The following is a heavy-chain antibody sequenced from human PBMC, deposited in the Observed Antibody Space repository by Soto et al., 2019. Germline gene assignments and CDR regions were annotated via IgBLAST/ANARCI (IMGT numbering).Heavy chain of an antibody. D-gene: IGHD6-6*01. CDR3: ARKYKNSLSARYPEA. J-gene: IGHJ2*01. CDR2: IYYSGST. CDR1: GGSISNYY. V-gene: IGHV4-59*01. Sequence: SETLSRTCTVSGGSISNYYWNWIRQPPGKGLEWIGYIYYSGSTNYNPSLKSRVTISADTSKTQFSLTLSSVTAADTAVYYCARKYKNSLSARYPEAWGRGTLVTASS.